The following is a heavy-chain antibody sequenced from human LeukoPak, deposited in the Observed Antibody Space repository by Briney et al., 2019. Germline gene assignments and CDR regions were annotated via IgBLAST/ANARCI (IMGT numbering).Heavy chain of an antibody. D-gene: IGHD2-2*01. CDR1: GYTFTSYG. CDR3: TRGVLAAQTPYFDY. Sequence: ASVKVSCKASGYTFTSYGISWVRQAPGQGLEWMGWISAYNGNTNYAQKLPGRVTMTTDTSTSTAYMELSSLRSDATAVYYCTRGVLAAQTPYFDYWGEGTLVSVFS. V-gene: IGHV1-18*01. CDR2: ISAYNGNT. J-gene: IGHJ4*02.